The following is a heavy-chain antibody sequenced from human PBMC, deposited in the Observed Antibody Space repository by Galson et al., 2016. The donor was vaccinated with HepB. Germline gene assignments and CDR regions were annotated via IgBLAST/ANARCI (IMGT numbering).Heavy chain of an antibody. CDR2: IYNSGST. CDR3: ARDIILASYPRAFDT. V-gene: IGHV4-59*01. J-gene: IGHJ3*02. D-gene: IGHD2-8*02. CDR1: GDSIGRYY. Sequence: SETLSLTCSVSGDSIGRYYWSWIRQPPGKGLEWIGYIYNSGSTTYNPSLKSRVSISVDTSKNQFSLRLTSVTAADTAMYYCARDIILASYPRAFDTWGHGTKVTVSS.